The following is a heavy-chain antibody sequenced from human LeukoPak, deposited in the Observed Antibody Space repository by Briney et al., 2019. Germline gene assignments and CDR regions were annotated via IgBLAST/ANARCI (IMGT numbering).Heavy chain of an antibody. Sequence: SETLSLTCTVSGGSISRYYWSWIRQTPGKGLEWIGYIYYSGSTYYNPSLKSRVTISVDTSKNQFSLKLSSVTAADTAVYYCARGNFAPDYWGQGTLVTVSS. CDR2: IYYSGST. CDR3: ARGNFAPDY. V-gene: IGHV4-59*12. D-gene: IGHD3-9*01. CDR1: GGSISRYY. J-gene: IGHJ4*02.